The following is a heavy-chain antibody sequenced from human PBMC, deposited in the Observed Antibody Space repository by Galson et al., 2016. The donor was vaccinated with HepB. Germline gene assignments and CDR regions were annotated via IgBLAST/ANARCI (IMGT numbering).Heavy chain of an antibody. Sequence: SLRLSCAASGFTFSKYSMNWVRQAPGMRLEWVSSISLSSSYIYYADSVQGRFTISRDNAKNSLYLQMNSLRAEDTAVYYWVRDKEDSSGYFGYWGQGTLVTVAS. CDR1: GFTFSKYS. J-gene: IGHJ4*02. CDR2: ISLSSSYI. V-gene: IGHV3-21*01. D-gene: IGHD3-22*01. CDR3: VRDKEDSSGYFGY.